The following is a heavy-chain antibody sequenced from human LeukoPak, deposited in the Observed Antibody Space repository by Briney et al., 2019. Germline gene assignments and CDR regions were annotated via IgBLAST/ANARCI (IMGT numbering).Heavy chain of an antibody. V-gene: IGHV5-51*01. CDR3: ARHFHPAETTGGYFEL. CDR2: TFAGYSYT. CDR1: GYHFTPYW. Sequence: GASLEISFQSSGYHFTPYWIDWVRPIPGKGLGGMGITFAGYSYTIYSPSFQGQLTISVDKSIRTAYLQWSSLKASDTAMYYCARHFHPAETTGGYFELWGRGTLVSVSA. J-gene: IGHJ2*01. D-gene: IGHD4-17*01.